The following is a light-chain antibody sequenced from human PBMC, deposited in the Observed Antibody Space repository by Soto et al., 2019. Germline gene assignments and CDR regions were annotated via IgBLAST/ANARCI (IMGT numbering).Light chain of an antibody. Sequence: QSVLTQPASVSGSPGQPITISCTGTSSDIGSYNLVSWYQQHPGKAPKLMIYEGTKRPSGVSNRFSGSKSGNTASLTISGLQAEDEADYYCCAYAGSNTLYVFGTGTKVTVL. CDR1: SSDIGSYNL. CDR3: CAYAGSNTLYV. CDR2: EGT. V-gene: IGLV2-23*01. J-gene: IGLJ1*01.